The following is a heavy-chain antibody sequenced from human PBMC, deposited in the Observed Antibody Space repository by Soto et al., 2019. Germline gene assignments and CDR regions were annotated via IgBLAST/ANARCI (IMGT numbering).Heavy chain of an antibody. V-gene: IGHV1-8*01. CDR2: MNPNSGNT. Sequence: ASLKVSCKDSGYTFTSYDINWVRQATGQGLVWMGWMNPNSGNTGYAQKFQGRVTMTRNTSISTAYMELSSLRSEDTAVYYCAIRYYDILTGSSNLYYFDYWGQGTLVTVSS. CDR1: GYTFTSYD. D-gene: IGHD3-9*01. CDR3: AIRYYDILTGSSNLYYFDY. J-gene: IGHJ4*02.